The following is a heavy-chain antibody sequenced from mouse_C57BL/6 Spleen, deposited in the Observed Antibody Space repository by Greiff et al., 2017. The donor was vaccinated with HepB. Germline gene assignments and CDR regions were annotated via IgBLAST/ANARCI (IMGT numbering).Heavy chain of an antibody. J-gene: IGHJ2*01. V-gene: IGHV1-82*01. CDR1: GYAFSSSW. CDR2: IYPGDGDT. Sequence: QVQLKQSGPELVKPGASVKISCKASGYAFSSSWMNWVKQRPGKGLEWIGRIYPGDGDTNYNGKFKGEATLTADKSSSTAYMQLSSLTSEDSAVYFCARGDYYGSSYTYWGQGTTLTVSS. CDR3: ARGDYYGSSYTY. D-gene: IGHD1-1*01.